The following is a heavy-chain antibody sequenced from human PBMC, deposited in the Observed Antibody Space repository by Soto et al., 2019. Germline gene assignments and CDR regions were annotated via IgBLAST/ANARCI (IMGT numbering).Heavy chain of an antibody. J-gene: IGHJ4*02. D-gene: IGHD5-12*01. CDR2: IYYSGST. CDR1: GGSISSSY. V-gene: IGHV4-59*01. CDR3: ARVGGEGDSGYEFDY. Sequence: PSETLSLTCTVSGGSISSSYWSWIRQPPGKGREWVGYIYYSGSTNYNPSLQSRVTISVDTSKNQFSLKLSSVTAADTAVYYCARVGGEGDSGYEFDYWGQGTLVTVSS.